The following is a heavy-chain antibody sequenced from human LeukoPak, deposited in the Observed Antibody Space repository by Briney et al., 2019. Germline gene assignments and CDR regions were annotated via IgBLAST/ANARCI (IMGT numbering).Heavy chain of an antibody. V-gene: IGHV3-48*03. CDR3: ARQPRSSSWYVPHWFDP. CDR2: ISSSGSTI. D-gene: IGHD6-13*01. CDR1: GFSFSSYE. Sequence: GGSLRLSCAASGFSFSSYEMNWVRQAPGKGLEWVSYISSSGSTIYYADSVKGRFTISRDNAKNSLYLQMNSLRAEDTAVYYCARQPRSSSWYVPHWFDPWGQGTLVTVSS. J-gene: IGHJ5*02.